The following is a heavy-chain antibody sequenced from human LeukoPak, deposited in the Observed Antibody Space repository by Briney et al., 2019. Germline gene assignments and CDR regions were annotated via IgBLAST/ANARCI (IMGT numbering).Heavy chain of an antibody. CDR3: AKDVSTGWSFDY. Sequence: PGGSLRLSCAASGFTFNNYGMHWVRQAPGKGLEWVTFTSYHGNDQYYADSVQGRFIISRDNSKSTLYLQINSLTIGDTAVYYCAKDVSTGWSFDYWGQGALVTVSS. CDR1: GFTFNNYG. CDR2: TSYHGNDQ. D-gene: IGHD6-19*01. V-gene: IGHV3-30*02. J-gene: IGHJ4*02.